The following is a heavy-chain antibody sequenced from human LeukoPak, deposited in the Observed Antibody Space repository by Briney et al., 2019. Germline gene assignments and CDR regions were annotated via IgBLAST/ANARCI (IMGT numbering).Heavy chain of an antibody. J-gene: IGHJ4*02. CDR1: GFTFSSYS. CDR3: ARADLSSGRTFDY. CDR2: ISSSSSYI. D-gene: IGHD6-19*01. Sequence: PGGSLRLSCAASGFTFSSYSMNWVRQAPGKGLEWVSSISSSSSYIYYADSVKGRFTISRDNAKNSLYLQMNSLRAEDTAVYYCARADLSSGRTFDYWGQGTLATVSS. V-gene: IGHV3-21*01.